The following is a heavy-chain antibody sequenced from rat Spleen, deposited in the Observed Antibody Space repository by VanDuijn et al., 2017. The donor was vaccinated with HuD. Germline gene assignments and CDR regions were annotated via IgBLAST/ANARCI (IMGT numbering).Heavy chain of an antibody. CDR2: IWTGGST. CDR1: GFSLTSYH. D-gene: IGHD4-3*01. J-gene: IGHJ4*01. V-gene: IGHV2-30*01. Sequence: QVQLKESGPGLVQPSQTLSLTCTVSGFSLTSYHVSWVRQPPGKGLEWMGVIWTGGSTDYNSALKSRLSISRDTSKSQVFLKMNSLQTEDIATYYCARGELLNSGARHYYVMDAWGQGASVTVSS. CDR3: ARGELLNSGARHYYVMDA.